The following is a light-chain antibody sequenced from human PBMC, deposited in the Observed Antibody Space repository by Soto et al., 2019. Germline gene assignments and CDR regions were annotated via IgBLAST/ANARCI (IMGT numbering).Light chain of an antibody. J-gene: IGKJ4*02. CDR3: QQYGSSPRT. CDR2: GAS. V-gene: IGKV3-20*01. Sequence: EIVLTQSPGTLSLSPGERATLSCRSSQSVSSNYLAWYQQKPGQAPRLLFYGASSRASGIPDRFSGSGSGTDFTLTISRLEPEDFAVYYCQQYGSSPRTFGGGTKVDIK. CDR1: QSVSSNY.